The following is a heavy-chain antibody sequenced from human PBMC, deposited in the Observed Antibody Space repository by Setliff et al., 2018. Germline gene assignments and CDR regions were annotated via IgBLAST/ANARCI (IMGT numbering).Heavy chain of an antibody. Sequence: SETLSLTCTVSGVSISSSRYYWGWIRQPPGKGLEWIGSINYSGSTYYNPSLKSRVTISVETSKNQFSLKLSSVTAADTAVYYCARAAGYSSSWYHYYYGMDVWGQGTTVTVSS. V-gene: IGHV4-39*01. D-gene: IGHD6-13*01. CDR1: GVSISSSRYY. J-gene: IGHJ6*02. CDR2: INYSGST. CDR3: ARAAGYSSSWYHYYYGMDV.